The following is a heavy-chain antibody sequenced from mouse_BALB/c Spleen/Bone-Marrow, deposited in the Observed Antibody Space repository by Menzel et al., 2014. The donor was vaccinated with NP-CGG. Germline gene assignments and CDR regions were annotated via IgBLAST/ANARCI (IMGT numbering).Heavy chain of an antibody. J-gene: IGHJ4*01. V-gene: IGHV7-3*02. Sequence: EVKVVESGGGLVQPGASLRLSCATSGFTFTDYYMTWVRQPPGKALEWLGFIRNKPNGYTTEYSASVKGRFTISRDNSQSILYLQMNTLRAENSATYYFARDGYYCGIRLMDSWGQGTSGPVS. D-gene: IGHD1-1*01. CDR3: ARDGYYCGIRLMDS. CDR1: GFTFTDYY. CDR2: IRNKPNGYTT.